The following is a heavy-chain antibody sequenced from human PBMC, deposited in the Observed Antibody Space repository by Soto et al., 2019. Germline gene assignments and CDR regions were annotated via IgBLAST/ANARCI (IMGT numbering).Heavy chain of an antibody. J-gene: IGHJ6*01. D-gene: IGHD2-2*01. CDR3: AREGVYCSSTSCYLGGVIGYYYYGMDV. CDR2: ISYDGSNK. Sequence: QVQLVESGGGVVQPGRSLRLSCAASGFTFSSYAMHWVRQAPGKGLEWVAVISYDGSNKYYADSVKGRFTISRDNSKNTLYLQMNSLRAEDTAVYYCAREGVYCSSTSCYLGGVIGYYYYGMDVW. CDR1: GFTFSSYA. V-gene: IGHV3-30-3*01.